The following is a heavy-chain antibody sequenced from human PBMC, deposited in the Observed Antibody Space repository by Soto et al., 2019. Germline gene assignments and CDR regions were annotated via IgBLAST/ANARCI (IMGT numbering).Heavy chain of an antibody. Sequence: QLQLQESGPGLLKPSETLSLSCTVSGGSISSSTYYWGWIRQPPGKGLEWIGSIYFGGSTYHNPSLKSRVTISVDSSKNQFSLRVISVTAADTAVYYCARHSGYKYFYNFDYWGQGTLLSVSS. J-gene: IGHJ4*02. CDR1: GGSISSSTYY. CDR3: ARHSGYKYFYNFDY. D-gene: IGHD5-18*01. V-gene: IGHV4-39*01. CDR2: IYFGGST.